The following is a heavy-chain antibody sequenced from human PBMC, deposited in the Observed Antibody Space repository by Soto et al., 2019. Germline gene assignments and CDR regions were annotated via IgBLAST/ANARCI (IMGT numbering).Heavy chain of an antibody. Sequence: PGGSLRLSCAASGFTVTSHAMSWVRQAPGKGLEWVASLDGAGGSTYYAESVRGRFSISRDNSQNTLFLQMKRLTVDDTAIYYCAAPRDEYGSGVSWFTYGMDIWGQGTTVTVSS. J-gene: IGHJ6*02. CDR2: LDGAGGST. V-gene: IGHV3-23*01. D-gene: IGHD3-10*01. CDR3: AAPRDEYGSGVSWFTYGMDI. CDR1: GFTVTSHA.